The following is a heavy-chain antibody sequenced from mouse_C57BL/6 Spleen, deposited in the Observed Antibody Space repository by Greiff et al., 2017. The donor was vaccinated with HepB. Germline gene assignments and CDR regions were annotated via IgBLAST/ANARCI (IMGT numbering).Heavy chain of an antibody. J-gene: IGHJ1*03. CDR3: AIDKDIGLYWYFDV. CDR1: GYSITSGYY. Sequence: EVKLMESGPGLVKPSQSLSLTCSVTGYSITSGYYWNWIRQFQGNKLEWMGYISYDGSNNYNPSLKNRISITRDKSKNQFFLKLNSVTTEDTATYSCAIDKDIGLYWYFDVWGTGTTVTVSS. V-gene: IGHV3-6*01. D-gene: IGHD3-3*01. CDR2: ISYDGSN.